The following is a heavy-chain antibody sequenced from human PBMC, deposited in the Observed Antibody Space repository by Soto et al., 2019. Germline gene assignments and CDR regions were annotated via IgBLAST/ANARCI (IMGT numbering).Heavy chain of an antibody. V-gene: IGHV1-69*02. CDR2: IIPILGIA. Sequence: QVQLVQSGAEVKKPGSSVKVSCKASGGTFSSYTISWVRQAPGQGLEWMGRIIPILGIANYAQKFQGRVTITADKSTSTAYMELSSLRSEDTAVYYCARGGLGYCSSTSCYAFDYWGQGTLVTVSS. CDR1: GGTFSSYT. D-gene: IGHD2-2*01. J-gene: IGHJ4*02. CDR3: ARGGLGYCSSTSCYAFDY.